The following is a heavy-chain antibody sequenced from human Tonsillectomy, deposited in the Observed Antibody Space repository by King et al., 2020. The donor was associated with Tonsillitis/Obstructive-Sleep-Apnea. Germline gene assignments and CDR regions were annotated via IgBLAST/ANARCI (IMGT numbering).Heavy chain of an antibody. D-gene: IGHD5-18*01. V-gene: IGHV3-30*04. CDR3: ARDTALDAFDI. Sequence: VQLVESGGGVVQPGRSLRLSCAASGFTFSSYAMHWVRQAPGKGLEWVAVISFDGTNKYYTDSVKGRFTISRDNSKNTLYLQMNSLRAEDTAVYYCARDTALDAFDIWGKGQWSPSLQ. CDR2: ISFDGTNK. CDR1: GFTFSSYA. J-gene: IGHJ3*02.